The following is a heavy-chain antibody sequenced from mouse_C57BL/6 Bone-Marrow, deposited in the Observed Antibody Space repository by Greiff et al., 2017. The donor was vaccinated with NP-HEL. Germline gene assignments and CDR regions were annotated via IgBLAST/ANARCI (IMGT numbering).Heavy chain of an antibody. CDR2: IYPGSGST. Sequence: VQLQQPGAELVKPGASVKMSCKASGYTFTSYWITWVKQRPGQGLEWIGDIYPGSGSTNYNEKFKSKATLTVDTSSSTAYMQLSSLTSEDSAVYYCARRERQPLYYFDYWGQGTTLTVSS. V-gene: IGHV1-55*01. D-gene: IGHD3-2*01. J-gene: IGHJ2*01. CDR1: GYTFTSYW. CDR3: ARRERQPLYYFDY.